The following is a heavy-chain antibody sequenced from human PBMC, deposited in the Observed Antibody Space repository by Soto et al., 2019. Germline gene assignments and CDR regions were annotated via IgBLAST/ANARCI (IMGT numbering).Heavy chain of an antibody. CDR2: ISYDGSNK. CDR1: GFTFSSYG. CDR3: AKDLIRPIVGATFYYYYYYGMDV. D-gene: IGHD1-26*01. V-gene: IGHV3-30*18. J-gene: IGHJ6*02. Sequence: GGSLRLSCAASGFTFSSYGMHWVRQAPGKGLEWVAVISYDGSNKYYADSVKGRFTISRDNSKNTLYLQMNSLRAEDTAVYYCAKDLIRPIVGATFYYYYYYGMDVWGQGTTVTVSS.